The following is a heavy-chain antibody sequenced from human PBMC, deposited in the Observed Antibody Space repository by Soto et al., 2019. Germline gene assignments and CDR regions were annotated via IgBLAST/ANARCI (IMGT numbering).Heavy chain of an antibody. V-gene: IGHV3-33*01. J-gene: IGHJ4*02. CDR1: RFTFSDYG. Sequence: QVQLVESGGGVVQPERSLRLSWVASRFTFSDYGMHWVRQAPGKGLEWVAVIWHDGLKKDYVDSVKGRFTVSRDNSKNTLYLQMNSLRIEDTAPYYCASDRGADAHFDYWGQGTLVTVSS. CDR2: IWHDGLKK. CDR3: ASDRGADAHFDY.